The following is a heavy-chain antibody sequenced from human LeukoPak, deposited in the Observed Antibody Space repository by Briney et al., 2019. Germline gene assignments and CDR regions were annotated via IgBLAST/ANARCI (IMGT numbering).Heavy chain of an antibody. J-gene: IGHJ3*02. D-gene: IGHD1-7*01. CDR3: AREGNWNYVHPGAFDI. V-gene: IGHV1-2*02. CDR2: INPNSGGT. Sequence: ASVKVSCKASGYTFTGYYMHWVRQAPGQGLEWMGWINPNSGGTNYAQKFQGRVTMTRDTSISTAYMELSRLRSDDTAVYYCAREGNWNYVHPGAFDIWGQGTMVTVSS. CDR1: GYTFTGYY.